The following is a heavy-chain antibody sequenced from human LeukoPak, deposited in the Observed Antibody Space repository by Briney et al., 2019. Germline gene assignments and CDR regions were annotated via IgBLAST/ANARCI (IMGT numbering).Heavy chain of an antibody. D-gene: IGHD5-12*01. CDR2: INPNSGGT. CDR3: ATPERGYSGYDFGS. CDR1: GYTFTGYY. V-gene: IGHV1-2*02. Sequence: ASVKVSCKASGYTFTGYYMHWVRQAPGQGLEWMGWINPNSGGTNYAQKFQGRVTKTRDTSISTAYMELSRLRSDDTAVYYCATPERGYSGYDFGSWGQGTLVTVSS. J-gene: IGHJ4*02.